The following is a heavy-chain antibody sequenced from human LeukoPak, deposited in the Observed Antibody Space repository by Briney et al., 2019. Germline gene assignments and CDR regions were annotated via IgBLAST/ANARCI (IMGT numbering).Heavy chain of an antibody. D-gene: IGHD5-12*01. CDR1: GGTFSSYA. J-gene: IGHJ3*02. V-gene: IGHV1-69*05. Sequence: SVKVSCKASGGTFSSYAISWVRQAPGQGPEWMGRIIPIFGTANYAQKFQGRVTITTDESTSTAYMELSSLRSEDTAVYYCARKRAEYSGYLGAFDIWGQGTMVTVSS. CDR3: ARKRAEYSGYLGAFDI. CDR2: IIPIFGTA.